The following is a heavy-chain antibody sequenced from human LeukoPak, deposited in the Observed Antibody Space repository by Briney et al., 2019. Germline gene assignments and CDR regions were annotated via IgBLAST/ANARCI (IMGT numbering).Heavy chain of an antibody. D-gene: IGHD6-19*01. CDR1: GGSTSSYS. Sequence: SETLSLTCTHSGGSTSSYSWGGIRQPPGKGLEWIGYIYYSGSTNYNPSLKSRVTTSVDTSKNQFSLKLSSVSAADTAVYYCARHKVGSGWYYYWGQGTLVTVSS. CDR3: ARHKVGSGWYYY. J-gene: IGHJ4*02. V-gene: IGHV4-59*08. CDR2: IYYSGST.